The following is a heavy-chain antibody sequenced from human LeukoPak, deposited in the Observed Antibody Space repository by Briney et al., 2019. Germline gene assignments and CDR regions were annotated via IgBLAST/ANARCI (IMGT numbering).Heavy chain of an antibody. CDR3: AKDTRGYCSGGSCYSWGPLDY. D-gene: IGHD2-15*01. V-gene: IGHV3-21*01. CDR2: ISSSSDYI. CDR1: GFTFSSYS. J-gene: IGHJ4*02. Sequence: PGGSLRLSCAASGFTFSSYSMNWVRQAPGKGLERVSSISSSSDYIYDADSVKGRFTISRDNSKNTLYLQMNSLRAEDTAVYYCAKDTRGYCSGGSCYSWGPLDYWGQGTLVTVSS.